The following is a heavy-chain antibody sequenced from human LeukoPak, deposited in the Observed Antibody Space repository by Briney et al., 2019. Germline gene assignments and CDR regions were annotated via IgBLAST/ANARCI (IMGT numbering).Heavy chain of an antibody. D-gene: IGHD3-22*01. J-gene: IGHJ5*02. Sequence: PGRSLRLSCAASGFTFSSYAMHWVRQAPGKGLEWVAVISYDGSNKYYADSVKGRFTISRDNSKNTLYLQMNSLRSEDTAVYYCARERADSSGYYPPGPWGQGTLVTVSS. CDR3: ARERADSSGYYPPGP. CDR1: GFTFSSYA. V-gene: IGHV3-30*04. CDR2: ISYDGSNK.